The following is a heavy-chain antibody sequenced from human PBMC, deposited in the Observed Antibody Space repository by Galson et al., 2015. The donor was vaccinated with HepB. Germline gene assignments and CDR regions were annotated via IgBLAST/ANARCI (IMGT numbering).Heavy chain of an antibody. CDR2: INPTDSYT. CDR1: GYSFTSYW. Sequence: QSGAEVKKPGESLRISCKGSGYSFTSYWINWVRQMPGKGLEWMGKINPTDSYTKYSPSFQGHVTISADKSIGTAYLQWSSLKASDTAIYYCAGGVSTEIAGYGMDVWGQGTTVTVSS. V-gene: IGHV5-10-1*01. J-gene: IGHJ6*02. D-gene: IGHD3-16*01. CDR3: AGGVSTEIAGYGMDV.